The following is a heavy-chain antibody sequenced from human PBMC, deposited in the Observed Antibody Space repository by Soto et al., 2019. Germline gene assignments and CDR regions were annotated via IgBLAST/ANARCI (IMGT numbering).Heavy chain of an antibody. J-gene: IGHJ4*02. Sequence: QVQLVESGGGLVKPGGSLRLSCAASGFTFSDFYMSWIRQAPGKGLEWISYISSGSTNIFYADSVKGRFTVSRDNAQNSVYLQTANLRAEDTAVYYCAGDRNAAGSDYWGQGTLVTVSS. D-gene: IGHD1-1*01. CDR3: AGDRNAAGSDY. V-gene: IGHV3-11*01. CDR1: GFTFSDFY. CDR2: ISSGSTNI.